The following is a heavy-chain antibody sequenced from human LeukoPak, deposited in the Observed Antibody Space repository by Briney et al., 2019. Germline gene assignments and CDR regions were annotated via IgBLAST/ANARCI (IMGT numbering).Heavy chain of an antibody. Sequence: SETLSLTCAVHGGSFSGYYWSWIRQPPGKGLEWIGEINHSGSTNYNPSLKSRVTISVDTSKNQFSLKLSSVTAADTAVYYCARRGLWFAPYYYGMDVWGQGTTVTVSS. CDR1: GGSFSGYY. D-gene: IGHD3-10*01. CDR2: INHSGST. J-gene: IGHJ6*02. V-gene: IGHV4-34*01. CDR3: ARRGLWFAPYYYGMDV.